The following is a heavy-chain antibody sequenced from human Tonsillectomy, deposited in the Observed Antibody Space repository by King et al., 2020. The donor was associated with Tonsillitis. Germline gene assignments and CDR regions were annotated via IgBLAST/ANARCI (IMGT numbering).Heavy chain of an antibody. Sequence: QLQESGPGVVKPSETLSLTCTVSGGSIRSSDHYWAWIRQPPGKGLEWIGYMYYSGTIFYNPSLKSRITISGGTSENRVSLKLSSVTAADTAVYFCARSVSGSFDYWGQGALVTVSS. CDR3: ARSVSGSFDY. D-gene: IGHD1-26*01. CDR1: GGSIRSSDHY. J-gene: IGHJ4*02. V-gene: IGHV4-39*01. CDR2: MYYSGTI.